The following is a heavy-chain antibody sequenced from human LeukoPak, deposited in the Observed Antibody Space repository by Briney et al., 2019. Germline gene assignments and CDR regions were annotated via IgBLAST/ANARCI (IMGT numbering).Heavy chain of an antibody. J-gene: IGHJ4*02. D-gene: IGHD6-13*01. V-gene: IGHV3-30*04. CDR2: IAFDGINN. CDR3: AGGIKYSSSWYYFDY. CDR1: GFTFNNYA. Sequence: GGSLRLSCAASGFTFNNYAMHWVRQAPGKGLEWVAIIAFDGINNYYTGSVKGRFTISRDNAKNSLYLQMNSLRAEDTAVYYCAGGIKYSSSWYYFDYWGQGTLVTVSS.